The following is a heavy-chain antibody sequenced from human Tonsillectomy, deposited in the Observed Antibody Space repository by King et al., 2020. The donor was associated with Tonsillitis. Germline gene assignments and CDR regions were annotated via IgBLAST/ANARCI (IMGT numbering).Heavy chain of an antibody. Sequence: VQLVESGAEVKKPGASVKVSCKASGYTFTNYGISWVRQAPGQGLEWLGWISAYNGNTNHAQKLQGRVTMTTDASPSTAYMELRSLRSDDTAVYYCARARYYYDSSGDDAFDIWGQGTMVTVSS. J-gene: IGHJ3*02. D-gene: IGHD3-22*01. CDR1: GYTFTNYG. V-gene: IGHV1-18*01. CDR2: ISAYNGNT. CDR3: ARARYYYDSSGDDAFDI.